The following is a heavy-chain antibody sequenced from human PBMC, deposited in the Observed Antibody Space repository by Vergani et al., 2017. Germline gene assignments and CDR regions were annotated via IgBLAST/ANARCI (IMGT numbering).Heavy chain of an antibody. Sequence: EVQLVESGGGLVQPWGSLRLSCAASGFTFSSYSMNWVRQAPGKGLEWVSYISSSSSTIYYADSVKGRFTISRDNAKNSLYLQMNSLRAEDTAVYYCARDRKYRYCSSTSCQGDYFDYWGQGTLVTVSS. D-gene: IGHD2-2*01. CDR3: ARDRKYRYCSSTSCQGDYFDY. CDR2: ISSSSSTI. V-gene: IGHV3-48*01. J-gene: IGHJ4*02. CDR1: GFTFSSYS.